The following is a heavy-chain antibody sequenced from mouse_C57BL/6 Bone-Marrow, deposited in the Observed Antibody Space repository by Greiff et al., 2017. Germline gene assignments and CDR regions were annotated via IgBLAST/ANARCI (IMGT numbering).Heavy chain of an antibody. V-gene: IGHV1-39*01. CDR2: IITNYGTT. CDR3: ARLFRV. J-gene: IGHJ1*03. Sequence: VQLMESGPELVKPGASVKISCKASGYSFTDYNMNWVKQSNGKSLECIGVIITNYGTTSYNQKFKGKATLTVDQSSSTAYMQLNSLKSEDSAVYCCARLFRVWGTGATVTVSS. D-gene: IGHD1-1*01. CDR1: GYSFTDYN.